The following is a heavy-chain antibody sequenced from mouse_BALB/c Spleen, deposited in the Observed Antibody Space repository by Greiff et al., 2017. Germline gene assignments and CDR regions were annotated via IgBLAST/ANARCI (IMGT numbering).Heavy chain of an antibody. CDR1: GFSLSTYGIG. J-gene: IGHJ4*01. Sequence: QVTLKVCGPGILQPSQTLSLTCSFSGFSLSTYGIGVGWIRQPSGKGLEWLAHIWWNDNKYYNTALKSRLTISKDTSNNQVFLKIASVDTADTATYYCARIALDYYGSRGYAMDYWGQGTSVTVSS. V-gene: IGHV8-11*01. D-gene: IGHD1-1*01. CDR3: ARIALDYYGSRGYAMDY. CDR2: IWWNDNK.